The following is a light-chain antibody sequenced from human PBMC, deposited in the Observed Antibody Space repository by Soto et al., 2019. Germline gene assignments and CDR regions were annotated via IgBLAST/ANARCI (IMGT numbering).Light chain of an antibody. CDR3: QQYGRSPLMYS. CDR2: GAS. J-gene: IGKJ2*03. CDR1: QTITSNF. V-gene: IGKV3-20*01. Sequence: EIVLTQSPGTLSLSPGERATLSCRASQTITSNFLAWYQQKPGQAPRLLIYGASTRAADAPDRFSGSGSGTDFTLTITRLEPEDFAVYYCQQYGRSPLMYSFGQGTKLGVK.